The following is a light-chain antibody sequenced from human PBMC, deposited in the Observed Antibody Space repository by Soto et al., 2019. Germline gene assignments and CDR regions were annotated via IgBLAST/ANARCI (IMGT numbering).Light chain of an antibody. CDR3: QQYGSAPST. CDR1: QSVSSNY. V-gene: IGKV3-20*01. CDR2: GAS. J-gene: IGKJ4*01. Sequence: EIVLTQSPGTLSLSPGEGATLSCRASQSVSSNYLAWYQQKPGQAPRLLIYGASSRATGIPDTFSGSGSGTDFTLTISRLEPEDVAVYYCQQYGSAPSTFGGGTKVEIK.